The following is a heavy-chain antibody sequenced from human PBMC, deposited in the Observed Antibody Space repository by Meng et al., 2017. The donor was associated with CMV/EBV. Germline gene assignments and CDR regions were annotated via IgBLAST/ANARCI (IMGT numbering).Heavy chain of an antibody. CDR2: IYTSGST. J-gene: IGHJ4*02. CDR1: AGSIRSYD. D-gene: IGHD5-18*01. CDR3: ARHGDTAMVVGIDY. Sequence: QVQLQEWGPCMVKPSGNPSLPCTVSAGSIRSYDWGWIRQPAGTGLEWIGRIYTSGSTHYNPSLKSRVTMSVDTSKNQFSLKLSSVTAADTAVYYCARHGDTAMVVGIDYWGQGTLVTVSS. V-gene: IGHV4-4*07.